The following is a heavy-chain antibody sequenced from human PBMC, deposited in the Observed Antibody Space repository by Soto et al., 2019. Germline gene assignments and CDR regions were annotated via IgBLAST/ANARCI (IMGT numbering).Heavy chain of an antibody. V-gene: IGHV1-46*01. J-gene: IGHJ4*02. D-gene: IGHD6-6*01. CDR3: ARDVGMASRPYLDY. CDR2: INPSGGST. Sequence: ASVKVSCKASGYTFTTYYMYWVRQAPGQGLEWMGIINPSGGSTSFAQKFQGRVTMTRDTSTSTVYMKLISLTSEDTAVYYCARDVGMASRPYLDYWGQGTLVTVSS. CDR1: GYTFTTYY.